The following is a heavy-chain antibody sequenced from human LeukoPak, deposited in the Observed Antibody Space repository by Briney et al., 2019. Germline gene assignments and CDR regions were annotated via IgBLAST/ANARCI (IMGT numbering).Heavy chain of an antibody. V-gene: IGHV4-34*01. CDR2: INHSGST. J-gene: IGHJ4*02. D-gene: IGHD3-22*01. Sequence: SETLSLTCAVYGGAFSGDYWGWIRQPPGKGLERIGEINHSGSTNYNPSLKSLVTISVETSKNQFSLRLSSVTTADTVVNYCGSTFYDRSRYYSMDDWRQGTLVTVSS. CDR1: GGAFSGDY. CDR3: GSTFYDRSRYYSMDD.